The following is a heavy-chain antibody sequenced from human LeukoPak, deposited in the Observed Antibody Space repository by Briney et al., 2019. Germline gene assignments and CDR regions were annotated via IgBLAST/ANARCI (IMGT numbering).Heavy chain of an antibody. CDR3: ARVPRGLGGVGGYGDYFDY. V-gene: IGHV1-69*13. D-gene: IGHD2-8*02. CDR2: IIPIFGTA. CDR1: GGTFSSYA. J-gene: IGHJ4*02. Sequence: GASVKVSCKASGGTFSSYAISWVRRAPGQGLEWMGGIIPIFGTANYAQKFQGRVTITADESTSTAYMELSSLRSEDAAVYYCARVPRGLGGVGGYGDYFDYWGQGTLVTVSS.